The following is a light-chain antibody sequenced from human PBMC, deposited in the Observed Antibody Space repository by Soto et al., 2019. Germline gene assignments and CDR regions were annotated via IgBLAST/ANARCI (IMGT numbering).Light chain of an antibody. V-gene: IGKV3-15*01. J-gene: IGKJ1*01. CDR3: QQYNNWLWT. Sequence: EIVMTQSPATLSVSPGERATLSCRASQSVSSNLAWYQQKPGQAPRLLIYGASTRATGIPARFSGSGSGTEFTLTISSLQSEDSAVYYCQQYNNWLWTFGQGTKVDIK. CDR1: QSVSSN. CDR2: GAS.